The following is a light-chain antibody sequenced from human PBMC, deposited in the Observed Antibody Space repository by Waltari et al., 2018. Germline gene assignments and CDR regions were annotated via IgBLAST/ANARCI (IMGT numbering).Light chain of an antibody. CDR3: QQYYSTLLT. CDR1: QSVLYSSNNKNY. J-gene: IGKJ4*01. Sequence: DIVMTQSPDSLAVSLGERATINCKSSQSVLYSSNNKNYLAWYQQKPEQPPKLLIYWASTRESGVPDRFRGSGSGTDFTLTISSLQAEDVAVYYCQQYYSTLLTFGGGTKVEIK. V-gene: IGKV4-1*01. CDR2: WAS.